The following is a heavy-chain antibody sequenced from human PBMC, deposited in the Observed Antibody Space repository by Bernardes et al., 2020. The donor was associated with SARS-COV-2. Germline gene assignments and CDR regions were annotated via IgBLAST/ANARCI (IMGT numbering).Heavy chain of an antibody. Sequence: GGSLRPSCAASGFTFTRYAMNWVRQAPGKGLEWVPLISESGANTHYADPVKGRFTISRDNSMNTLYLQMNTLRDDDTAVYYCARGPEGYQLLLGWFDPWGQGTLVTVSS. CDR3: ARGPEGYQLLLGWFDP. V-gene: IGHV3-23*01. CDR2: ISESGANT. J-gene: IGHJ5*02. D-gene: IGHD2-2*01. CDR1: GFTFTRYA.